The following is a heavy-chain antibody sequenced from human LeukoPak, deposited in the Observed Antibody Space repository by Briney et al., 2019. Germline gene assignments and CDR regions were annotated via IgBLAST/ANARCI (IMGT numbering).Heavy chain of an antibody. CDR2: INHSGST. CDR1: GGSFSGYY. Sequence: SETLSLTCAVYGGSFSGYYWSWIRQPPGKGLEWIGEINHSGSTNYNPSLKSRVTISVDTSKNQFSLKLSSVTAADTAVYRCARGGNYYDSSGYYWSHWFDPWGQGTLVTVSS. CDR3: ARGGNYYDSSGYYWSHWFDP. V-gene: IGHV4-34*01. D-gene: IGHD3-22*01. J-gene: IGHJ5*02.